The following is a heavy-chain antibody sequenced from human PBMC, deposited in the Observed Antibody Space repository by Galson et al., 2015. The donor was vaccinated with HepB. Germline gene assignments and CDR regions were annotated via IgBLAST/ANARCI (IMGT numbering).Heavy chain of an antibody. D-gene: IGHD4-17*01. J-gene: IGHJ4*02. CDR1: GYTFTGYY. CDR2: INPNSGGT. Sequence: SVKVSCKASGYTFTGYYMHWVRQAPGQGLEWMGWINPNSGGTNYAQKFQGRVTMTRDTSISTAYMELSRLRSDDTAVYYCARERPGGEGFHYFDYWGQGTLVTVSS. CDR3: ARERPGGEGFHYFDY. V-gene: IGHV1-2*02.